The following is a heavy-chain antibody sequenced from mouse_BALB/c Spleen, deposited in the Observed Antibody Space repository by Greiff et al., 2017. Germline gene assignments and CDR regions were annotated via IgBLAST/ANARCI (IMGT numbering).Heavy chain of an antibody. J-gene: IGHJ2*01. D-gene: IGHD2-1*01. V-gene: IGHV1S137*01. CDR1: GYTFTDYA. CDR2: ISTYYGAA. Sequence: QVQLQQSGAELVRPGVSVKISCKGSGYTFTDYAMHWVKQSHAKSLEWIGVISTYYGAASYNQKFKGKATMTVDKSSSTAYMELARLTSEDSAIYYCARRGGNYGFDYWGQGTTLTVSS. CDR3: ARRGGNYGFDY.